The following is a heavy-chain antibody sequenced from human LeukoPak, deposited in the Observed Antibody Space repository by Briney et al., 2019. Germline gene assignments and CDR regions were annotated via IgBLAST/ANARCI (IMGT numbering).Heavy chain of an antibody. CDR2: ISGYNGNT. V-gene: IGHV1-18*04. D-gene: IGHD4-17*01. J-gene: IGHJ6*04. CDR3: ARDLNTVTYLYGMDV. CDR1: GYTFTSYG. Sequence: AAVNVSFKASGYTFTSYGISWVRQAPGQGLEWMGWISGYNGNTIYEEKFQGRVTMTTDTSTSTAYMELRSLRSDDTAVYYCARDLNTVTYLYGMDVWGKGTTVTVSS.